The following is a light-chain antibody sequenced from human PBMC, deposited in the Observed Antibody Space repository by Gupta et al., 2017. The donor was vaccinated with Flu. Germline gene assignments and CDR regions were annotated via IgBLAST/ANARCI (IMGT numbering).Light chain of an antibody. CDR2: AAS. V-gene: IGKV1-39*01. Sequence: VGDRVTITCRASQSISSYLNWYQQKPGKAPKLLIYAASSLQSGVPSRFSGSGSGTDFTLTISSLQPEDFATYYCQQSDSTPYSFGQGTKMEIK. J-gene: IGKJ2*03. CDR3: QQSDSTPYS. CDR1: QSISSY.